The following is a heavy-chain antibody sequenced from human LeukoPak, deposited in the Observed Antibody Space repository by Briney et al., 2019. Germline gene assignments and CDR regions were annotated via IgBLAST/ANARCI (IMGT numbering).Heavy chain of an antibody. V-gene: IGHV4-59*12. D-gene: IGHD6-6*01. CDR1: GGSINSYY. Sequence: PSETLSLTCTVSGGSINSYYWSWIRQPPGKGLEWIGYIYYSGSTNYNPSLKSRVTISVDTSKNQFSLKLSSVTAADTAVYYCARRGVYSSSDYWGQGTLVTVSS. CDR3: ARRGVYSSSDY. CDR2: IYYSGST. J-gene: IGHJ4*02.